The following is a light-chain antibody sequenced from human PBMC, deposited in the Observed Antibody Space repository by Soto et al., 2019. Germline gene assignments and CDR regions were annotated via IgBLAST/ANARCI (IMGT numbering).Light chain of an antibody. Sequence: FVLTQSPGTLSLSPGERVTLSCRASQTITSPYLAWYQQKPGQAPRLLIYGASSRAPGIPDRFSGSGSGTDFSLTISRVEPEAFAVYYCEHYTSAPPVTFGHGTRLEI. V-gene: IGKV3-20*01. CDR3: EHYTSAPPVT. CDR2: GAS. J-gene: IGKJ5*01. CDR1: QTITSPY.